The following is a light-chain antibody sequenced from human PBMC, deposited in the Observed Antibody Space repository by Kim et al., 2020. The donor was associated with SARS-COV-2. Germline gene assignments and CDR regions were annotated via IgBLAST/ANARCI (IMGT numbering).Light chain of an antibody. CDR2: GAS. CDR3: QQYDSSPS. CDR1: RSISSD. V-gene: IGKV3-20*01. J-gene: IGKJ1*01. Sequence: EIVLTQSPGTLSLSPGERATLSCRASRSISSDLAWYQQNPGQPPRLLIYGASSRATGIPDRFSGSGSGTDFTLTISRLEPEDFAVYYCQQYDSSPSFGQGTKVDIK.